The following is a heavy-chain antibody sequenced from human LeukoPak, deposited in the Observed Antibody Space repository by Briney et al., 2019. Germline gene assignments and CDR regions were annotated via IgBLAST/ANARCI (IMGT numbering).Heavy chain of an antibody. CDR3: ARAQTIFGVVDDLFGGGVRPKYYFDY. CDR1: GGSISSYY. D-gene: IGHD3-3*01. J-gene: IGHJ4*02. CDR2: IYYSGST. Sequence: SETLSLTCTVSGGSISSYYWSWIRQPPGKGLERIGYIYYSGSTNYNPSLKSRVTISVDTSKNQFSLKLSSVTAADTAVYYCARAQTIFGVVDDLFGGGVRPKYYFDYWGQGTLVTVSS. V-gene: IGHV4-59*01.